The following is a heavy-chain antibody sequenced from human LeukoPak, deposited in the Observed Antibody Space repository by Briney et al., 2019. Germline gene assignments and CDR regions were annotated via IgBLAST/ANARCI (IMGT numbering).Heavy chain of an antibody. J-gene: IGHJ4*02. CDR2: IYYTGST. D-gene: IGHD3-3*01. CDR3: ARGDFPGRLNY. Sequence: ETLSLTCTVSGGSISSYYWSWIRQPPGKGLEEIGYIYYTGSTNYNPSLKSRVTISVDTSKNQISLKMSSVTAADTAVYYCARGDFPGRLNYWGQGTLVSVSS. CDR1: GGSISSYY. V-gene: IGHV4-59*01.